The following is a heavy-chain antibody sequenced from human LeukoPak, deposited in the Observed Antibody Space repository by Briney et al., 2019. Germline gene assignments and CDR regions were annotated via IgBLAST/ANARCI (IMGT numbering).Heavy chain of an antibody. V-gene: IGHV3-33*01. CDR3: AREGGSGSERYFDF. CDR1: GFTFSSYG. D-gene: IGHD6-19*01. Sequence: GGSLRLSCAASGFTFSSYGMHWVRQAPGKGLEWVAVIWYDGSEKYHGDSVKGRFTISRDNSRNTLSLQMNSLRAEDTAVYYCAREGGSGSERYFDFWGQGTLVTVSS. J-gene: IGHJ4*02. CDR2: IWYDGSEK.